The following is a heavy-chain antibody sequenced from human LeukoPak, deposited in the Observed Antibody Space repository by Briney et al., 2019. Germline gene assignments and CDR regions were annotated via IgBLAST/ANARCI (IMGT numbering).Heavy chain of an antibody. CDR2: MNPNSGNT. J-gene: IGHJ4*02. D-gene: IGHD6-13*01. CDR1: GYTFTSYY. Sequence: ASVKLSCKASGYTFTSYYINWVRQATGQGLEWMGWMNPNSGNTGYAQKFKGRVTMTRNTSKNTAYMQLSRMTSENTAGYYCARGHGIAAAVSWGQGALVTVS. CDR3: ARGHGIAAAVS. V-gene: IGHV1-8*01.